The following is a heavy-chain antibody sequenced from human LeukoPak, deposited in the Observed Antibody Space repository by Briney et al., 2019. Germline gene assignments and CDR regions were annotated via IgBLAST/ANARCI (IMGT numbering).Heavy chain of an antibody. CDR1: GYTFTSYG. D-gene: IGHD6-13*01. Sequence: ASVRVSCKASGYTFTSYGISWVRQAPGQGLEWMGWISAYNGNTNYAQKLQGRVTMTTDTSTSTAYMELRSLRSDDTAVYYCTRGHMAAAGTDPFDYWGQGTLVTVSS. CDR3: TRGHMAAAGTDPFDY. J-gene: IGHJ4*02. CDR2: ISAYNGNT. V-gene: IGHV1-18*01.